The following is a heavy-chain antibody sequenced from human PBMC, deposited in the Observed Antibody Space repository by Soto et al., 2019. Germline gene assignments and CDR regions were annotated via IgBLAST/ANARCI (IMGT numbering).Heavy chain of an antibody. CDR1: GGSFSGYY. J-gene: IGHJ5*02. V-gene: IGHV4-34*01. CDR2: INHSGST. Sequence: PSETLSLTCAVYGGSFSGYYWSWIRQPPGKGLEWIGEINHSGSTNYNPSLKSRVTISVDTSKNQFSLKLSSVTAADTAVYYCARALITMVRGVGELPNNWFDPWGQGTLVTVSS. D-gene: IGHD3-10*01. CDR3: ARALITMVRGVGELPNNWFDP.